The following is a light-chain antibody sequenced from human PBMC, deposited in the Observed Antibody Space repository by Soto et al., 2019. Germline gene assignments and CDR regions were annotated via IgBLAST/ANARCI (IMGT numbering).Light chain of an antibody. CDR2: GAS. CDR3: QQYNTWPRT. CDR1: QSVSSN. V-gene: IGKV3-15*01. J-gene: IGKJ1*01. Sequence: EVVMTQSPATLSVSPGERATLSCRASQSVSSNLAWYHQQPGQAPRLLVYGASTRATGIPARFSGSGSGTELPLTIRSLQSEDFAVYYCQQYNTWPRTFGQGTKVEI.